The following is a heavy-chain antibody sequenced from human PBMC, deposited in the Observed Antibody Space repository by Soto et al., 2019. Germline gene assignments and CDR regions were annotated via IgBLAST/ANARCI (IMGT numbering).Heavy chain of an antibody. CDR2: IWYDGTDK. Sequence: QVELVESGGAVVQPGRSLRLSCEALGFSFSTYAMHWVRRAPGKGLELVSVIWYDGTDKYYADSVKGRFTISRDNFXNTLYLHRSSLRVEDTAVYYCARGAPYSSGWWFDYWGQGTRVTVSS. D-gene: IGHD6-19*01. V-gene: IGHV3-33*01. CDR3: ARGAPYSSGWWFDY. J-gene: IGHJ4*02. CDR1: GFSFSTYA.